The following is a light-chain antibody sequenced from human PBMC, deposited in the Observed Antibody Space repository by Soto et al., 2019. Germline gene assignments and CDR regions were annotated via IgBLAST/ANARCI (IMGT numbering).Light chain of an antibody. CDR3: SSYTSSSMV. V-gene: IGLV2-14*01. Sequence: QSALTQPASVSGSPGQSITISCTGTSSDVGGYNYVSWCQQHPGKAPKLMIYEVSNRPSGVSNRFSGSKSGNTASLTISGLQAEDEADYYCSSYTSSSMVFGGGTKLTVL. CDR2: EVS. J-gene: IGLJ3*02. CDR1: SSDVGGYNY.